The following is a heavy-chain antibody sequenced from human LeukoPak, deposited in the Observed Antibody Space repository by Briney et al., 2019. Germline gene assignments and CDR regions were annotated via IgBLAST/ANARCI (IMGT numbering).Heavy chain of an antibody. D-gene: IGHD1-7*01. J-gene: IGHJ4*02. CDR2: ISISRRTI. Sequence: PRRSLRLSCAASGSTFSSYSMNCARPPPGNWLEWVSSISISRRTIYCADSVKGRFTISRDNAKNSLYLQMSSLRAEDTAVYYCARVESWNSLPTGWGQGTLVTVSS. V-gene: IGHV3-21*01. CDR3: ARVESWNSLPTG. CDR1: GSTFSSYS.